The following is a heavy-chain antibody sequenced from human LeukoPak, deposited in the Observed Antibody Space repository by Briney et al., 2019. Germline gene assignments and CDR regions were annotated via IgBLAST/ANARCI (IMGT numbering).Heavy chain of an antibody. J-gene: IGHJ4*02. Sequence: SPGGSLRLSCAASGFTFSSYSMTWVRQAPGKGLEWVSSISSSSSYIYYADSVKGRFTISRDNAKNSLYLQMNSLRAEDTAVYYCASGSLAARPPFDYWGQGTLVTVSS. CDR2: ISSSSSYI. D-gene: IGHD6-6*01. CDR3: ASGSLAARPPFDY. V-gene: IGHV3-21*01. CDR1: GFTFSSYS.